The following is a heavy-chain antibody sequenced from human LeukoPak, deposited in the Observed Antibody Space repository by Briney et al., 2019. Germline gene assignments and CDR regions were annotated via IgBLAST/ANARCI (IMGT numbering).Heavy chain of an antibody. CDR1: GGTFSSYA. CDR3: ARDGWEATRDPDYYYYGMDV. CDR2: IIPILGIA. Sequence: ASVKVSCKACGGTFSSYAISLVRQAPGQGLEWMGRIIPILGIANYAQKFQGRVTITADKSTSTAYMELSSLRSEDTAVYYCARDGWEATRDPDYYYYGMDVWGQGTTVTVSS. V-gene: IGHV1-69*04. D-gene: IGHD1-26*01. J-gene: IGHJ6*02.